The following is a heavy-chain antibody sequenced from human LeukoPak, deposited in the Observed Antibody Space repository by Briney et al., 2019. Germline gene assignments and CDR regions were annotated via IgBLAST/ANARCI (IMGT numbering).Heavy chain of an antibody. CDR2: ISGSGGST. Sequence: GGSLRLSCAASGFTFSSYAMSWVRQAPGKGLEWVSAISGSGGSTYYADSVKGRFTIPRDNSKNTLYLQMNSLRAEDTAVYYCAKDQGGSYDTYFDYWGQGTLVTVSS. J-gene: IGHJ4*02. D-gene: IGHD1-26*01. CDR1: GFTFSSYA. CDR3: AKDQGGSYDTYFDY. V-gene: IGHV3-23*01.